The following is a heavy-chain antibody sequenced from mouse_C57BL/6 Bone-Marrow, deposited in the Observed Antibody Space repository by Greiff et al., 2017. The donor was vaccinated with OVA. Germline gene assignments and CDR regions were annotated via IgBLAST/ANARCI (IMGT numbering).Heavy chain of an antibody. Sequence: QVQLQQPGAELVRPGSSVKLSCKASGYTFTSYWMDWVQQRPGQGLEWIGNIYPSDSETYYHQKFKGQATLTVDKSSSTAYMQLSSLTSEDSAVXYCAIRGWFDYWGQGNALTVTA. J-gene: IGHJ2*01. D-gene: IGHD3-3*01. CDR3: AIRGWFDY. V-gene: IGHV1-61*01. CDR2: IYPSDSET. CDR1: GYTFTSYW.